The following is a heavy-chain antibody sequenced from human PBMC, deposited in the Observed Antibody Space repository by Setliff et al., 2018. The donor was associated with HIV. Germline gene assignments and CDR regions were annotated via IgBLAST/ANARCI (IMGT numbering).Heavy chain of an antibody. CDR1: GYTFISYD. CDR2: MNPNSGNT. D-gene: IGHD6-19*01. CDR3: ACAVSEWRQWLVLEWFDP. J-gene: IGHJ5*02. Sequence: ASVKVSCKVSGYTFISYDINWVRQATGQGLEWMGWMNPNSGNTGYAQKFQGRVTMTRNTSISTAYMELSSLRSEDTAVYYCACAVSEWRQWLVLEWFDPWGQGTLVTVSS. V-gene: IGHV1-8*02.